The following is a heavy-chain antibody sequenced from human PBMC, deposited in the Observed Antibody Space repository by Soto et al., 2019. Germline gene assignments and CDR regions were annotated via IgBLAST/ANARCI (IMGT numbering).Heavy chain of an antibody. V-gene: IGHV1-58*01. CDR1: GFTFTSSA. Sequence: ASVNVSCNASGFTFTSSAVQCVRHARGQRLEWIGWIVVGSGNTNYAQMFKERVTITRDMSTSTAYMELSSLRSEDTAVYYCAADRKGIWSGYFDWGQGTLVTVSS. CDR3: AADRKGIWSGYFD. D-gene: IGHD3-3*01. J-gene: IGHJ4*02. CDR2: IVVGSGNT.